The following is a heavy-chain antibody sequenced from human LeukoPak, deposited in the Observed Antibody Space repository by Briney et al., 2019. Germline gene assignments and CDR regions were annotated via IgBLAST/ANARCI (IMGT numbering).Heavy chain of an antibody. Sequence: GASVKVSCKASGYTFTSYGISWVRQAPGQGLEWMGWISAYNGNTNYAQKLQGRVTMTTDTSTSTAYMELRGLRSDDTAVYYCARDARIAVAGFYDYWGQGTLVTVSS. V-gene: IGHV1-18*01. J-gene: IGHJ4*02. D-gene: IGHD6-19*01. CDR1: GYTFTSYG. CDR3: ARDARIAVAGFYDY. CDR2: ISAYNGNT.